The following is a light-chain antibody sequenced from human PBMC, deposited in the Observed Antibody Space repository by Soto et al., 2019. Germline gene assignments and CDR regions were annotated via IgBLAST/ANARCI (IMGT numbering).Light chain of an antibody. J-gene: IGLJ3*02. CDR1: RSDVGGYNY. CDR2: DVS. Sequence: QSVLTQPASVSGSPGQSIATSCTGTRSDVGGYNYVSWYQQPPGKAPKLIIYDVSDRPSGVSTRFSGSKSGNTASLTISGLQADDEADYYCSSYTSQSTVVFGGGTKLTVL. V-gene: IGLV2-14*01. CDR3: SSYTSQSTVV.